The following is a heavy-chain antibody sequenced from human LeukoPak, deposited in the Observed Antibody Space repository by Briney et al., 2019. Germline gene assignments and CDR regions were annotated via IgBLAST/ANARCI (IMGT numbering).Heavy chain of an antibody. CDR3: ARGGYDYNALFDH. CDR1: GFIFSSYR. Sequence: GGSLRLSCAASGFIFSSYRMNWIRQAPGKGLEWVSYISSGSSTIYYADSVKGRFTISRDNAKNSLYLQMNSLRAEDTAVYYCARGGYDYNALFDHWGQGTLVTVSS. V-gene: IGHV3-48*01. CDR2: ISSGSSTI. D-gene: IGHD5-12*01. J-gene: IGHJ4*02.